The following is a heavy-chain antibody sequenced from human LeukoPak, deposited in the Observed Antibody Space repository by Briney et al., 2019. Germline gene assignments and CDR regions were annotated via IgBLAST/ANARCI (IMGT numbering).Heavy chain of an antibody. V-gene: IGHV3-30*18. D-gene: IGHD5-18*01. CDR2: ISYDGSNK. J-gene: IGHJ4*02. Sequence: GGSLRLSCAASGFTFSSYGMPWVRQAPGKGLEWVAVISYDGSNKYYADSVKGRFTISRDNSKNTLYLQMNSLRAEDTAVYYCAKGRGYSYGYGVDYWGQGTLVTVSS. CDR3: AKGRGYSYGYGVDY. CDR1: GFTFSSYG.